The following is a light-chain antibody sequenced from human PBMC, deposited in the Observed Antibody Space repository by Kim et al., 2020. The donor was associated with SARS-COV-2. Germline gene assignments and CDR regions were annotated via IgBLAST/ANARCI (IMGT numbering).Light chain of an antibody. V-gene: IGLV1-40*01. Sequence: QSVLTKPPSVSGAPGQRVTISCTGCSSNIGAYDVHWYQHLPGTAPKLLIYGDRNRPSGVPDRFSGSKSGTSASLSITGLQAEDEADYYCQSYDSSLSDSWVFGGGTQLTVL. CDR2: GDR. CDR3: QSYDSSLSDSWV. J-gene: IGLJ3*02. CDR1: SSNIGAYD.